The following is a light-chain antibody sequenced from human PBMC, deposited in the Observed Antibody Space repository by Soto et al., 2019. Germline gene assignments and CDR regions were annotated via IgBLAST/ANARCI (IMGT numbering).Light chain of an antibody. Sequence: EIMMTQSPATLSVSPGERATLSCRASQSVSSNLAWYQQKPGQAPRLLIYGASTRATGIPARFSGSGSGTEFTLTISSLQSEDFAVYYCQQYDNWPPYTLGQGTKLEIK. J-gene: IGKJ2*01. V-gene: IGKV3-15*01. CDR3: QQYDNWPPYT. CDR1: QSVSSN. CDR2: GAS.